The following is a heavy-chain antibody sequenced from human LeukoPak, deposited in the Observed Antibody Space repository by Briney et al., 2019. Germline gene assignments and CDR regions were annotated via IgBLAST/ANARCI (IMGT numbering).Heavy chain of an antibody. V-gene: IGHV4-59*01. CDR3: ASLTRLRYGMDV. D-gene: IGHD5-12*01. J-gene: IGHJ6*02. CDR1: GGSISSYY. CDR2: IYYSGST. Sequence: SETLSLTCTVSGGSISSYYWSWIRQPPGKGLEWIGYIYYSGSTNYNPSLKSRVTISVDTSKNQFSLKLSSVTAADTAVYYCASLTRLRYGMDVWGQGTTVTVSS.